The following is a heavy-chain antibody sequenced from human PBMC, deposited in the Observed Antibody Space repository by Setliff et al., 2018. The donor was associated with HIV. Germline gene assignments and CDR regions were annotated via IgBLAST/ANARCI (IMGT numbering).Heavy chain of an antibody. D-gene: IGHD6-13*01. Sequence: PSETLSLTCVVYGGSFANYYWSWIRQPPGKGLECIGEINHSGSTNYNPSLKSRVTTSVDTSKHQFSLKLNSMTAADTAVYYCAGSSSYSFDFWGQGTRVTVPQ. CDR3: AGSSSYSFDF. V-gene: IGHV4-34*01. CDR2: INHSGST. CDR1: GGSFANYY. J-gene: IGHJ4*02.